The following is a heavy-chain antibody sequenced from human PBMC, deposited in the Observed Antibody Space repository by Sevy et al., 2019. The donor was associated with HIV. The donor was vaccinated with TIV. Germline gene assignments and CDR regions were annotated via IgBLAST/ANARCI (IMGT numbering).Heavy chain of an antibody. J-gene: IGHJ6*02. D-gene: IGHD5-18*01. CDR2: ISYDGTIK. CDR1: GFTFSSYG. V-gene: IGHV3-30*18. Sequence: GGSLRLSCAASGFTFSSYGMHWVRQAPGKGLEWVAVISYDGTIKYYVDSVKGRFTISRDNSKNTLYLQMNSLRAEDTAVYYCAKNRADTAMAYYYYGMDVWGQGTTVTVSS. CDR3: AKNRADTAMAYYYYGMDV.